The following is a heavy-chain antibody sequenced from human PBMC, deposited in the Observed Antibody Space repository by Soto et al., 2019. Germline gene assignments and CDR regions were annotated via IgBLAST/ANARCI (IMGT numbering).Heavy chain of an antibody. Sequence: SETLSLTCAVYGWSFSGYYWSWIRQPPGKGLEWIGDINHSGSTNYNPSLKSRVTISVDTSKNQFSLKLSSVTAADTAVYYCARDEYGDYFRGNAFDIWGQGTMVTVSS. CDR2: INHSGST. J-gene: IGHJ3*02. CDR1: GWSFSGYY. V-gene: IGHV4-34*09. CDR3: ARDEYGDYFRGNAFDI. D-gene: IGHD4-17*01.